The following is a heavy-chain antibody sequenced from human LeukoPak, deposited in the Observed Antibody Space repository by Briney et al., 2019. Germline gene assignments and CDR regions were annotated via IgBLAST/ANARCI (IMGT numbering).Heavy chain of an antibody. V-gene: IGHV3-30*14. J-gene: IGHJ4*02. Sequence: GGSLRLSCAASGFTFSIYAMHWVRQAPGKGLEWVAVISYDGSNKYYADSVKGRFTISRDNSKNTLYLQMNSLRAEDTAVYYCASASCSGSSCYSGYFDYWGQGTLVTGSS. D-gene: IGHD2-15*01. CDR2: ISYDGSNK. CDR1: GFTFSIYA. CDR3: ASASCSGSSCYSGYFDY.